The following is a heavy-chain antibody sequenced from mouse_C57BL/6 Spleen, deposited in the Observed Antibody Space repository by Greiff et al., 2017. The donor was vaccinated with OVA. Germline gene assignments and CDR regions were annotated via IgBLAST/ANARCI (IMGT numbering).Heavy chain of an antibody. J-gene: IGHJ3*01. CDR2: INPGTGGT. CDR1: GYSFTGYY. Sequence: VQLKQSGPELVKPGASVKISCKASGYSFTGYYMNWVKQSPEKSLEWIGEINPGTGGTTYNQKFKAKATLTVDKSSSTAYMQLKSLTSEDSAVYDCASFYYGYPWFAYWGQGTLVTVSA. V-gene: IGHV1-42*01. D-gene: IGHD2-2*01. CDR3: ASFYYGYPWFAY.